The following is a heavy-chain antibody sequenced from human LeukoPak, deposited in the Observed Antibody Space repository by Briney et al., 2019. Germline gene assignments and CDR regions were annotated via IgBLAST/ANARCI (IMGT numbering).Heavy chain of an antibody. CDR3: AKDLNYGFDY. D-gene: IGHD3-10*01. J-gene: IGHJ4*02. V-gene: IGHV3-23*01. Sequence: GGSLRLSCTASGFTFGSYTMSWVRQAPGKGLKWVSTITTGGPNTYYADSVKGRFTVSRDDSKNTLYLQMNSLRAEDTAVYYCAKDLNYGFDYWGQGTLVTVSS. CDR1: GFTFGSYT. CDR2: ITTGGPNT.